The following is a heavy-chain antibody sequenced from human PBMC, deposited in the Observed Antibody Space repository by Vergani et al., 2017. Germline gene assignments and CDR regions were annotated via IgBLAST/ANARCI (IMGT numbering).Heavy chain of an antibody. CDR1: DSSIMTNPY. J-gene: IGHJ6*02. CDR3: ASHRGSGGFFPSSYFYGMDV. D-gene: IGHD3-10*01. V-gene: IGHV4-38-2*01. Sequence: QVQLQESGPGLVKPSETLTLTCDVSDSSIMTNPYWGWFRQSPGKGLEWIGCIHHSGDTHYNSSLKSRVSISIASSSKFSLSLTSVTAADTAIYYCASHRGSGGFFPSSYFYGMDVWGHGTTVTVS. CDR2: IHHSGDT.